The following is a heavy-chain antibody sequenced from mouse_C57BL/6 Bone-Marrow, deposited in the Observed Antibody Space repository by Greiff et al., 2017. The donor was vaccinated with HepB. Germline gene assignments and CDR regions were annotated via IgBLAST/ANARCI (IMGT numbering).Heavy chain of an antibody. CDR2: IDPENGDT. CDR3: TALNYYGWDWYFDF. V-gene: IGHV14-4*01. J-gene: IGHJ1*03. Sequence: EVQLMESGAELVRPGASVKMSCTASGFTITDDYMHWVKQRPEQGLEWIGCIDPENGDTEYASKFQGKATITADTSSNTAYLQLSSLTSEDTAVYYCTALNYYGWDWYFDFGGTGTAITVTS. CDR1: GFTITDDY. D-gene: IGHD1-1*01.